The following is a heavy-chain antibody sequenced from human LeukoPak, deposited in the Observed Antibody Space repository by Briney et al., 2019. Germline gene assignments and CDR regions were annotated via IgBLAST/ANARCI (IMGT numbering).Heavy chain of an antibody. CDR3: ARRDSSSWYRPRSPDY. CDR2: ISSSSSTI. V-gene: IGHV3-11*01. J-gene: IGHJ4*02. D-gene: IGHD6-13*01. Sequence: GGSLRLSCAASGFTFSDYYMSWIRQAPGKGLEWVSYISSSSSTIYYADSVKGRFTISRDNAKNSLYLQMNSLRAEDTAVYYCARRDSSSWYRPRSPDYWGQGTLVTVSS. CDR1: GFTFSDYY.